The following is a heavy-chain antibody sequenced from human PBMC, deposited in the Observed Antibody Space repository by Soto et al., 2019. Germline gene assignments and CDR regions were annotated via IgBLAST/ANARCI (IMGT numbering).Heavy chain of an antibody. J-gene: IGHJ5*02. D-gene: IGHD6-19*01. Sequence: PSETLSLTCAVSGGSISSGGYPWSWIRQPPGKGLEWIGYIYHSGSTYYNPSLKSRVTISVDRSKNQFSLKLSSVTAADTAVYYCARGRSSGWSNWFDPWGQGTLVTVSS. CDR1: GGSISSGGYP. V-gene: IGHV4-30-2*01. CDR3: ARGRSSGWSNWFDP. CDR2: IYHSGST.